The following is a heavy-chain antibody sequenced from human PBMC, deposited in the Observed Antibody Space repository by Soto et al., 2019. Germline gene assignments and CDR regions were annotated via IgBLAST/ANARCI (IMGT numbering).Heavy chain of an antibody. D-gene: IGHD3-22*01. CDR3: ARTYDGSGPNSGGYGFDI. CDR2: IYYSGST. V-gene: IGHV4-59*01. Sequence: PSETLSLTCSVSGGSISSYYWSWIRQHPGKGLEWIAYIYYSGSTSYNPSLKSRVSISLDTSKNQFSLKLSSVTAADTAVYYCARTYDGSGPNSGGYGFDIWGQGTMVTVSS. CDR1: GGSISSYY. J-gene: IGHJ3*02.